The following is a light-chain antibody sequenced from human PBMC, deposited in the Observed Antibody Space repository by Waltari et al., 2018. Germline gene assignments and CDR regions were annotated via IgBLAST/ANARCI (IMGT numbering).Light chain of an antibody. Sequence: QSALTQPASVSGSPGQSIPISCTGTTRDVGGYNSVSWYQQPPGSAPKLILYELSNRPSGVSNRFSGSKSGTTASLTISGLQAEDEADYYCSSYTRSTTLVFGGGTKLTVL. CDR3: SSYTRSTTLV. J-gene: IGLJ3*02. CDR1: TRDVGGYNS. CDR2: ELS. V-gene: IGLV2-14*01.